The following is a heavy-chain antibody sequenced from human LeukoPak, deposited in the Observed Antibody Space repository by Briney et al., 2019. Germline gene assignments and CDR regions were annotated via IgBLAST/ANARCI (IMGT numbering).Heavy chain of an antibody. J-gene: IGHJ3*02. CDR3: ARQQWLVLYAFDI. V-gene: IGHV4-34*01. CDR1: GGSLSGSW. D-gene: IGHD6-19*01. Sequence: SETLSLTCGVSGGSLSGSWWNWIRQSPGKGLEWIGEIYHSGSTNYNPSLKSRVTISVDTSKNQFSLKLSSVTAADTAVYYCARQQWLVLYAFDIWGQGTMVTVSS. CDR2: IYHSGST.